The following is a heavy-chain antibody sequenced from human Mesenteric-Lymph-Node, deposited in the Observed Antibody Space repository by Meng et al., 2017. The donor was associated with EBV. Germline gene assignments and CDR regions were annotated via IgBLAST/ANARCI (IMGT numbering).Heavy chain of an antibody. CDR1: GYTFTNYG. CDR3: ATDNWFDP. CDR2: ITPYNGNT. J-gene: IGHJ5*02. V-gene: IGHV1-18*01. Sequence: QVQLVQSGAEVKKPGASVKVSCKASGYTFTNYGISWVRQVPGQGLEWVGWITPYNGNTYYGQNVQGRVTMTTDTSTSTAYMELRSLRFDDTAVYYCATDNWFDPWGQGTLVTVSS.